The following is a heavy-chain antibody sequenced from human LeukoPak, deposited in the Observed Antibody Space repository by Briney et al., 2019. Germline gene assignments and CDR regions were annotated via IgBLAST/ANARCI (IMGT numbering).Heavy chain of an antibody. CDR3: ARDLGRYDFWSGYYNPYYYYYTDV. V-gene: IGHV5-51*01. CDR2: IYPGDSDT. J-gene: IGHJ6*03. CDR1: GYSFTSYW. Sequence: GESLKISCKGSGYSFTSYWIGWVRQMPGKGLEWMGIIYPGDSDTRYSPSFQGQVTISADKSISTAYLQWSSLKASDTAVYYCARDLGRYDFWSGYYNPYYYYYTDVWGKGTTVTVSS. D-gene: IGHD3-3*01.